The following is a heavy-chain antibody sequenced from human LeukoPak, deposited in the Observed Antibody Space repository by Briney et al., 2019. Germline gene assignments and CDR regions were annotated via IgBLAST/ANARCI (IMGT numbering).Heavy chain of an antibody. CDR2: ISSNGGST. J-gene: IGHJ3*02. CDR3: ARAGSSDAFDI. Sequence: GGSLRLSCAASGFTFSSYAMHWVRRAPGKGLEYFSAISSNGGSTYYANSVKGRFTISRDNSKNTLYLQMGSLRAEDMAVYYCARAGSSDAFDIWGQGTMVTVSS. CDR1: GFTFSSYA. D-gene: IGHD3-10*01. V-gene: IGHV3-64*01.